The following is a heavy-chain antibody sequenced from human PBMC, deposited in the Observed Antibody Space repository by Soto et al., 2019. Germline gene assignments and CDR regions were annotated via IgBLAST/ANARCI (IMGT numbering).Heavy chain of an antibody. V-gene: IGHV3-23*01. Sequence: EVQLLQSGGGLVQPGGSLRLSCVASGFSFSTYALSWVRQAPGKGLEWVSAISGGGDRTFYADAVEGRFTVSRDNSKNTLSLQMTSLTAEDTAVYYCAKVGPTVATPRFCDYWGQGNLVTVSS. CDR1: GFSFSTYA. D-gene: IGHD4-17*01. CDR3: AKVGPTVATPRFCDY. CDR2: ISGGGDRT. J-gene: IGHJ4*02.